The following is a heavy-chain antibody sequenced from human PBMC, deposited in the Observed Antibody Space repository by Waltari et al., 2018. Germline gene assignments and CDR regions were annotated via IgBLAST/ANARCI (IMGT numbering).Heavy chain of an antibody. CDR3: AGANRFLEWLPPDY. Sequence: QVQLVQSGAEVKKPGASVKVSCKASGYTFTGHYLHWVGPAPGQGLEWMGWINPNSGGTNYAQKFQGRVTMTRDTSISTAYMELSRLRSDDTAVYYCAGANRFLEWLPPDYWGQGTLVTVSS. CDR2: INPNSGGT. D-gene: IGHD3-3*01. CDR1: GYTFTGHY. J-gene: IGHJ4*02. V-gene: IGHV1-2*02.